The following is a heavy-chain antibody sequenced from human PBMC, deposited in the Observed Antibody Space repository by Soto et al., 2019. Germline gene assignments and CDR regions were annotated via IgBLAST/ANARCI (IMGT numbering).Heavy chain of an antibody. CDR2: IYWDDDK. CDR3: AHTVSRYLLYH. J-gene: IGHJ5*02. CDR1: GFSLSTNGVG. D-gene: IGHD1-1*01. Sequence: QITLKESGPTLVKPTQTLTLTCTFSGFSLSTNGVGVGWIRQPPGKALEWLALIYWDDDKRYSPSLKSRLTITKDTSKRQVVLTITNMDPVDTATYHCAHTVSRYLLYHWGQGTLVTVSS. V-gene: IGHV2-5*02.